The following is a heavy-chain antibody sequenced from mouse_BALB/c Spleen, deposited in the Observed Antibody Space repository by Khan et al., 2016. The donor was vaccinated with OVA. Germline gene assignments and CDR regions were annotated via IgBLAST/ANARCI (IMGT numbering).Heavy chain of an antibody. J-gene: IGHJ2*01. D-gene: IGHD4-1*01. CDR2: IDPANDNS. Sequence: VQLQQSGAELVKPGASVKLSCTASGFNIKDTHMHWVKQRPEQGLEWIGRIDPANDNSKYDQRFQGKATITADTSSNTAYLHLSSLTSEDTAVYYCARAGTGDYFAYWGQGTTLTVSS. CDR1: GFNIKDTH. CDR3: ARAGTGDYFAY. V-gene: IGHV14-3*02.